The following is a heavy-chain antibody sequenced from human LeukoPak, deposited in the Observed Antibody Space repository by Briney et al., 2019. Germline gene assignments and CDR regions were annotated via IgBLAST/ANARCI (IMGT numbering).Heavy chain of an antibody. D-gene: IGHD2-2*01. Sequence: GGSLRLSCAASGFTFSSYAMSWVRQAPGKGLEWVSAISGSGGSTYYADSVKGRFTISRDNSKNTLYLQMGSLRTEDMAVYYCARQGVPAVNKDGLDVWGQGTKVTVSS. CDR2: ISGSGGST. CDR1: GFTFSSYA. CDR3: ARQGVPAVNKDGLDV. V-gene: IGHV3-23*01. J-gene: IGHJ3*01.